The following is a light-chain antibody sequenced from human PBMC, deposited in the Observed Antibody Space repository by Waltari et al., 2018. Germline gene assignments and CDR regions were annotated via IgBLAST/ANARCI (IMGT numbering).Light chain of an antibody. CDR1: QRVLNSSNNKNH. Sequence: DIVMTQSPDSLAVSLGERATINCKSSQRVLNSSNNKNHLAWYQQKPGQPPKLPIYWASTRESGVPDRFSGSGSGTDFTLTISSLQAEDVAVYYCQHYYSSPLTFGGGTKVEIK. CDR3: QHYYSSPLT. J-gene: IGKJ4*01. V-gene: IGKV4-1*01. CDR2: WAS.